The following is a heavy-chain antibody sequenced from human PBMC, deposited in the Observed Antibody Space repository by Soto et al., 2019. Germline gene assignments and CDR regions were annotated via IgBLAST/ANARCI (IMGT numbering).Heavy chain of an antibody. J-gene: IGHJ2*01. CDR1: GGSFSGYY. Sequence: QVQLQQWGAGPLRPLETLSLTCGVSGGSFSGYYWSWIRQSPGKGLEWIGEINDRGSINYNPSLKSRVSISVDTSKNHSSLNLRSVTAADTAVYYCARYSHDMLTGPPWVWYFDLWGRGTLVTVSS. D-gene: IGHD3-9*01. V-gene: IGHV4-34*01. CDR2: INDRGSI. CDR3: ARYSHDMLTGPPWVWYFDL.